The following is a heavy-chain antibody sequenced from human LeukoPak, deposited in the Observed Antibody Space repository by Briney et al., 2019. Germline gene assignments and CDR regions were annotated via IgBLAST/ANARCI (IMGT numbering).Heavy chain of an antibody. CDR1: GFSFSSFG. CDR3: ANFETVSAKPFEY. Sequence: GGSLRLSCAASGFSFSSFGMNWVRQAPGRGLAWVSSISGNSVYIYYADSMRGRFTISRDNAKNSLYLQMNYLRAEDTAVYYCANFETVSAKPFEYWGQGTLVTVPS. D-gene: IGHD2/OR15-2a*01. J-gene: IGHJ4*02. CDR2: ISGNSVYI. V-gene: IGHV3-21*01.